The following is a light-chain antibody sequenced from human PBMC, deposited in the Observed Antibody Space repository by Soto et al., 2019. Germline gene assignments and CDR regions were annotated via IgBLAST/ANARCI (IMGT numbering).Light chain of an antibody. Sequence: QSALTQPASVSGSPGQSIAIPCTGTSSDVGGYNYVSWYQQHPGKAPKLMIHEVSNRPSGISDRFSGSKSGNTASLTIAGLQADDEADYYCSSHTSYSTRVFGTGTKLTVL. CDR2: EVS. CDR3: SSHTSYSTRV. V-gene: IGLV2-14*01. CDR1: SSDVGGYNY. J-gene: IGLJ1*01.